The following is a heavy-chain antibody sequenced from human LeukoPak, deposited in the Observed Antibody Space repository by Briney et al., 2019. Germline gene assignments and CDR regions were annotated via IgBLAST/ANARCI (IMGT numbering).Heavy chain of an antibody. CDR3: ARGWKNGGFQY. D-gene: IGHD4-23*01. V-gene: IGHV1-2*02. J-gene: IGHJ4*02. Sequence: GDSVKVSCKASGYTFSGTGWYLYWLRQAPGQGLECMGWIHPNNGDTAYAQKFEDRVTMTRDTSISTAYMELSSLTSEDTAVYYCARGWKNGGFQYWGQGTLVTVSS. CDR2: IHPNNGDT. CDR1: GYTFSGTGWY.